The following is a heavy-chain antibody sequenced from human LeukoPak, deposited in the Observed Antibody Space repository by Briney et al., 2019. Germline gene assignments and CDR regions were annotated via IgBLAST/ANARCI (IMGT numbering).Heavy chain of an antibody. CDR2: INHSGST. Sequence: SEALSLTCAVYGGSFSGYYWSWIRQRPGEGLEWIGEINHSGSTNSNPSLKSRVTISVDTAKNQFSLKLSSVTAADTAVYYCATTYGDYPYNWFDPWGQGTLVTVSS. CDR3: ATTYGDYPYNWFDP. D-gene: IGHD4-17*01. J-gene: IGHJ5*02. V-gene: IGHV4-34*01. CDR1: GGSFSGYY.